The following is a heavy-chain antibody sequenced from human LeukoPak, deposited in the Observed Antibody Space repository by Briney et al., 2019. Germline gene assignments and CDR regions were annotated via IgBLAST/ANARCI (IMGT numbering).Heavy chain of an antibody. Sequence: GESLKISCKASGYTFTSYWIAWARQVPGKGLEWMGIVYPGDSDTKYSPSFQGQITVSADKSIDTAYVQWSSLKASDTAIYYCARHSNGWSIDFWGQGTLVTVSS. CDR1: GYTFTSYW. J-gene: IGHJ4*02. V-gene: IGHV5-51*01. D-gene: IGHD2-15*01. CDR2: VYPGDSDT. CDR3: ARHSNGWSIDF.